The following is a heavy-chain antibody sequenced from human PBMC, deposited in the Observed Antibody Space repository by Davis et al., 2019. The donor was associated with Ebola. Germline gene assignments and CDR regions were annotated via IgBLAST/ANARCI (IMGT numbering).Heavy chain of an antibody. CDR1: GFRFSSYG. Sequence: PGGSLRLSCAASGFRFSSYGMHWVRQAPGKGLEWVAVISYDGSDKYYADSVKGRFTISRDNSKNSLYLQMNSLRAEDTAVYYCAIANRGAVADTGDYWGQGTLVTVSS. V-gene: IGHV3-30*03. CDR2: ISYDGSDK. J-gene: IGHJ4*02. D-gene: IGHD6-19*01. CDR3: AIANRGAVADTGDY.